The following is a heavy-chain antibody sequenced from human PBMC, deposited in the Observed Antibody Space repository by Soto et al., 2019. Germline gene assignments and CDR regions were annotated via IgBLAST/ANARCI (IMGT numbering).Heavy chain of an antibody. CDR2: INPNSGAT. CDR1: GYTFTGYY. D-gene: IGHD4-17*01. CDR3: ARGVTTVTTRLAFDI. J-gene: IGHJ3*02. V-gene: IGHV1-2*04. Sequence: ASVKVSCKASGYTFTGYYMHWVRQAPGQGLEWMGWINPNSGATNYAQKFQGWVTMTTDTSTSTAYMELSRLRSDDTAVYYCARGVTTVTTRLAFDIWGQGTMVTVSS.